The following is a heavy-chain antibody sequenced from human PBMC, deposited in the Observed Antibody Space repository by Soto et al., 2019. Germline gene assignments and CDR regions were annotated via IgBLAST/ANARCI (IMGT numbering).Heavy chain of an antibody. J-gene: IGHJ4*02. D-gene: IGHD6-6*01. CDR3: AGGGADYLSSPPG. CDR2: INHSGST. CDR1: GGSFSGYY. V-gene: IGHV4-34*01. Sequence: PSETLSLTCAVYGGSFSGYYWSWIRQPPGKGLEWIGEINHSGSTNYNPSLKSRVTISVDTSKNQFSLKLSSVTAADTAVYYCAGGGADYLSSPPGGGQGPLVTVSS.